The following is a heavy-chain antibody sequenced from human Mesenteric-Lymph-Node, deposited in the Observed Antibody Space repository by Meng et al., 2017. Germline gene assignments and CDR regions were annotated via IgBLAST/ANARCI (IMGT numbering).Heavy chain of an antibody. CDR2: IYQSGST. Sequence: GQLQGSGPGPAEPSGTLSLTCAVSGGSISRSNSWSWVRQPPGKGLEWIGDIYQSGSTNYNPSLKSRVTISVDKSKNQFSLNLSSVTAADTAVYYCARVGQWLPIDYWGQGTLVTVSS. V-gene: IGHV4-4*02. D-gene: IGHD6-19*01. CDR3: ARVGQWLPIDY. J-gene: IGHJ4*02. CDR1: GGSISRSNS.